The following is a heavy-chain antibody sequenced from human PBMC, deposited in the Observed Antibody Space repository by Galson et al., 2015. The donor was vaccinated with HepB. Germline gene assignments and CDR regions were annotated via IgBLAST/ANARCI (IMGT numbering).Heavy chain of an antibody. CDR3: AREAGDSSGWYGVPPFGFDY. V-gene: IGHV3-11*06. CDR2: ISSSSSYT. Sequence: SLRLSCAASGFTFSDYYMSWIRQAPGKGLEWVSYISSSSSYTNYADSVKGRFTISRDNAKNSLYLQMNSLRAEDTAVYYCAREAGDSSGWYGVPPFGFDYWGQGTLVTVSS. J-gene: IGHJ4*02. D-gene: IGHD6-19*01. CDR1: GFTFSDYY.